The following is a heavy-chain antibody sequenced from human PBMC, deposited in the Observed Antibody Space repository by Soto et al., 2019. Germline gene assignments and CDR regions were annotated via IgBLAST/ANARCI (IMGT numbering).Heavy chain of an antibody. CDR1: GGSISSGGYS. V-gene: IGHV4-30-2*01. CDR2: IYHSGST. D-gene: IGHD3-22*01. J-gene: IGHJ4*02. CDR3: AREDHDSSGFDY. Sequence: QLQLQESGSGLVKPSQTLSLTCAVSGGSISSGGYSWSWIRQPPGKGLEWIGYIYHSGSTYYNPSRKSRVTRSVDRSKNQFSLKLSSVTAADTAVYYCAREDHDSSGFDYWGQGTLVTVSS.